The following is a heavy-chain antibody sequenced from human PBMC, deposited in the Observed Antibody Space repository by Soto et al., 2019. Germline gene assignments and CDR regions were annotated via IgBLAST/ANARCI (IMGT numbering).Heavy chain of an antibody. CDR3: AKDIRPPDLHFDY. CDR1: GCSISSGGYY. Sequence: SETLSLTCPFSGCSISSGGYYWRWIRQHPGKGLEWIGYIYYSGSTYYNPSLKSRVTISVDTSKNQFSLKLSSVTAEDTAFYYCAKDIRPPDLHFDYWGQGTLVTVSA. CDR2: IYYSGST. J-gene: IGHJ4*02. V-gene: IGHV4-31*03. D-gene: IGHD1-20*01.